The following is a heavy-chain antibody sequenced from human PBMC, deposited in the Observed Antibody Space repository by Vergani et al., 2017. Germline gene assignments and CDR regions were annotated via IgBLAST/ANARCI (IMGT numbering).Heavy chain of an antibody. D-gene: IGHD2/OR15-2a*01. Sequence: EVQLVESGGGLVQPGGSLRLSCSASGFTFSSYAMHWVRQAPGKGLEYVSAISSNGGSTYYADSVKGRFTISRDNSKNTLYLQMSSLRAEDTAVYYCARADDFPYYYMDVWGKGTTVTVSS. CDR2: ISSNGGST. V-gene: IGHV3-64D*06. CDR3: ARADDFPYYYMDV. J-gene: IGHJ6*03. CDR1: GFTFSSYA.